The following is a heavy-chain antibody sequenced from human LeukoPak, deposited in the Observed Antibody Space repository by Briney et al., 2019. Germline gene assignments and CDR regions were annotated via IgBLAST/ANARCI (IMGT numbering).Heavy chain of an antibody. J-gene: IGHJ4*02. Sequence: RGSLRLSCAASGFTFSTYSMHWVRQAPGKGLEWVSYISSSPTTIYYADSVKGRFSISRDNAKNSLYLQMNSLRAGDTAVYYCARILGNHFEYWGQGTLVTVSS. CDR2: ISSSPTTI. CDR1: GFTFSTYS. V-gene: IGHV3-48*01. D-gene: IGHD1-14*01. CDR3: ARILGNHFEY.